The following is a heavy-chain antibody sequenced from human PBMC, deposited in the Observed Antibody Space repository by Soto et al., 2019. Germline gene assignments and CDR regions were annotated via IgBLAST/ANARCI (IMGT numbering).Heavy chain of an antibody. CDR2: ISPGDSET. V-gene: IGHV5-51*01. CDR1: GYSFNTYW. J-gene: IGHJ6*02. CDR3: VIHGNSGPEDTLDV. Sequence: GESLKISCKGSGYSFNTYWIGWVRQMPGKGLEWMGIISPGDSETRYNPSFQGQVTISADKSLTTAYLQWSSLKASDTAMYYCVIHGNSGPEDTLDVWGQGTTVTVSS. D-gene: IGHD6-19*01.